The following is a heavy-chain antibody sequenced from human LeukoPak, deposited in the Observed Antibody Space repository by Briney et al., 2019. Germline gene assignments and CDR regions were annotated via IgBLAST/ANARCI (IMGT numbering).Heavy chain of an antibody. CDR3: ARAPEMYCSGGSCYPYYFDY. Sequence: PGGSLRLSCAASGFTFSSYAMHWVRQAPGKGLEWVAVISYDGSNKYYADSVKGRFTISRDNSKNTLYLQMNSLRAEDTAVYYCARAPEMYCSGGSCYPYYFDYWGQGTLVTVSS. J-gene: IGHJ4*02. CDR2: ISYDGSNK. CDR1: GFTFSSYA. D-gene: IGHD2-15*01. V-gene: IGHV3-30-3*01.